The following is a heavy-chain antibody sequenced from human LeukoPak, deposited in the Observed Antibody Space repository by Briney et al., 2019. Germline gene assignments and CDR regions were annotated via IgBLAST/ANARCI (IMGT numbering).Heavy chain of an antibody. V-gene: IGHV4-39*01. CDR3: ARHIGFDALDI. J-gene: IGHJ3*02. Sequence: PSETLSLTCTVSGGSINSTNNYWGWVRQPPGKGLEWIGTIFYSGGTYYNPSLKSRVTISGYTSKNQFSLKPSSVTAADTAVYYCARHIGFDALDIGGQGTMVTVSS. CDR2: IFYSGGT. CDR1: GGSINSTNNY. D-gene: IGHD3-10*01.